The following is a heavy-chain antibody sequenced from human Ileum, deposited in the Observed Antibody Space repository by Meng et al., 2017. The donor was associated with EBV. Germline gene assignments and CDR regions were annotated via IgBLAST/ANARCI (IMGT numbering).Heavy chain of an antibody. Sequence: LQEPGPGRVKPSETLSLTCTVSGGSISSSSYYWGWIRQPPGKGLEWIGSIYYSGSTYYNPSLKSRVTISVDTSKNQFSLKLSSVTAADTAVYYCARDYYYDSSPTPDYWGQGTLVTVSS. J-gene: IGHJ4*02. CDR2: IYYSGST. CDR1: GGSISSSSYY. CDR3: ARDYYYDSSPTPDY. V-gene: IGHV4-39*07. D-gene: IGHD3-22*01.